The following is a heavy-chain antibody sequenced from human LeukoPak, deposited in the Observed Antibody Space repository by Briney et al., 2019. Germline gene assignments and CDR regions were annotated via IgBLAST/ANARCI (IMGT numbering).Heavy chain of an antibody. CDR2: INPSGGST. V-gene: IGHV1-46*01. J-gene: IGHJ3*02. D-gene: IGHD3-16*01. CDR1: GYNFISYY. Sequence: ASVKVSCKASGYNFISYYMHWVRQAPGQGLEWMGIINPSGGSTTYAQKFQGRATMTRDTSTSTVYMQLSRLRSEHTAVYYCARVGVFGPFDIWGQGTMVTVSS. CDR3: ARVGVFGPFDI.